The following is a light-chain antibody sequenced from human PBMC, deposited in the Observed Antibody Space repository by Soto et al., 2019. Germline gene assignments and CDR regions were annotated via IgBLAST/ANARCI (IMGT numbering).Light chain of an antibody. CDR3: NSYMSGSTLV. Sequence: QSVLTQPASVSGSPGQSITISCTGTSSDIGGYNYVSWYQQQPGKAPKLMIYDVGNRPSGVSYRFSGSTSGNTAALTISGLQAEDEADYYCNSYMSGSTLVFGGGTKLTVL. CDR2: DVG. J-gene: IGLJ2*01. V-gene: IGLV2-14*03. CDR1: SSDIGGYNY.